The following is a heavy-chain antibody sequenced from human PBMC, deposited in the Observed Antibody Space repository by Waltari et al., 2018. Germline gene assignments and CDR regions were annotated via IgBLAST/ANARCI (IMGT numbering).Heavy chain of an antibody. Sequence: QVQLQQWGAGLLKPSETLSLTCAVYGGSFSGYYWSWIRQPPGKGLEWIGEINHSGRTTSNPSLKSRVTISVDTSKNQFSLKLSSVTAADTAVYYCARGGWGSSSPLDYWGQGTLVTVSS. CDR1: GGSFSGYY. CDR3: ARGGWGSSSPLDY. J-gene: IGHJ4*02. CDR2: INHSGRT. V-gene: IGHV4-34*01. D-gene: IGHD6-6*01.